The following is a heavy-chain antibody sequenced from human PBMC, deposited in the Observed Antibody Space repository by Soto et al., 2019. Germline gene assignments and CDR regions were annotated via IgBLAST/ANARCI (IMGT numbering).Heavy chain of an antibody. V-gene: IGHV3-11*01. J-gene: IGHJ4*02. Sequence: GGFLRLTCAAYGITSSDYYVSSIRQSPGKGLEWVSYISSSGRTIYYADSVKGRFTISRDNAKNSLYLQMNSLRAEDTAVYYCARSLGMGGDGYNWGQGTLVTVSS. D-gene: IGHD3-16*01. CDR2: ISSSGRTI. CDR1: GITSSDYY. CDR3: ARSLGMGGDGYN.